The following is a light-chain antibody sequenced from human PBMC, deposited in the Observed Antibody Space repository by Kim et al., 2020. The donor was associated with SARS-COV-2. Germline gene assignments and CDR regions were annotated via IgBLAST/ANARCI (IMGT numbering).Light chain of an antibody. CDR3: GTWDTSLSTGV. Sequence: GQKVIVSYPGSTSNIGRNYVSWYQQLPGTAPKLLIYEDINRPSWIPARFSGSKSGTSATLAITGLQTGDEAEYFCGTWDTSLSTGVFGTGTKLTVL. CDR2: EDI. V-gene: IGLV1-51*02. CDR1: TSNIGRNY. J-gene: IGLJ1*01.